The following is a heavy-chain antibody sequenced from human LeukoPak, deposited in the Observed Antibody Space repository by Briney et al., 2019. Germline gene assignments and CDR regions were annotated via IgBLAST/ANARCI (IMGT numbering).Heavy chain of an antibody. D-gene: IGHD4-17*01. Sequence: ASVKVSFKASGGTFSSYAISWVRQAPGQGLEWMGGIIPIFGTANYAQKFQGRVTITTDESTSTAYMELSSLRSEDTAVYYCARRGDYHSPSIRDYYYYMDVWGKGTTVTVSS. CDR2: IIPIFGTA. CDR1: GGTFSSYA. V-gene: IGHV1-69*05. J-gene: IGHJ6*03. CDR3: ARRGDYHSPSIRDYYYYMDV.